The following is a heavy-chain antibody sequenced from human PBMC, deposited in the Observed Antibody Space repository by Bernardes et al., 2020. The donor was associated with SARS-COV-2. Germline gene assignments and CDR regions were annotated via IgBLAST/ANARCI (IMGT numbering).Heavy chain of an antibody. V-gene: IGHV3-66*02. CDR1: GSTVSSDY. CDR3: VRDRTDAALDP. D-gene: IGHD6-6*01. J-gene: IGHJ5*02. CDR2: IYSDGST. Sequence: GGSLRLSCAASGSTVSSDYITWVRQAPGKGLAWVSLIYSDGSTFFAASVQGRFTISRDSSKNTLFLQMNSLRVEDTAVYYCVRDRTDAALDPWGQGTLVTVSS.